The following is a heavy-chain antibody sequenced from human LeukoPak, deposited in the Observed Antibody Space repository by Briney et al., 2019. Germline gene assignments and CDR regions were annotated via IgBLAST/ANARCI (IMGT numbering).Heavy chain of an antibody. CDR1: GFTFSSYG. V-gene: IGHV3-23*01. Sequence: GGSLRLSCAASGFTFSSYGMSWVRQAPGKGLEWVSAFSGSGGRTYYADSVKGRFTISRDNSKNTLYLQMNSLRAEDRAVYYCARALSPVDYYDSSGYYYVAGYWGQGTLVTVSS. CDR2: FSGSGGRT. D-gene: IGHD3-22*01. CDR3: ARALSPVDYYDSSGYYYVAGY. J-gene: IGHJ4*02.